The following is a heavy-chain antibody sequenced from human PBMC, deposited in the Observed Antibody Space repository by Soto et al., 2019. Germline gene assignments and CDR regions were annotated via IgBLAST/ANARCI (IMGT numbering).Heavy chain of an antibody. CDR3: ARVARHYYDSSGYPSGAFDI. CDR1: GYTFTSYG. J-gene: IGHJ3*02. Sequence: ASVKVSCKASGYTFTSYGISWVRQAPGQGLEWMGWISAYNGNTNYAQKLQGRVTMTTDTSTSTAYMELRSLRSDDTAVYYCARVARHYYDSSGYPSGAFDIWGQGTMVTVSS. CDR2: ISAYNGNT. D-gene: IGHD3-22*01. V-gene: IGHV1-18*04.